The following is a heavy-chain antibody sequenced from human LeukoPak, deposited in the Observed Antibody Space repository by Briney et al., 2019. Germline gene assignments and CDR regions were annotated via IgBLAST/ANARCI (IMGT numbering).Heavy chain of an antibody. V-gene: IGHV1-2*02. CDR2: INPYSGDT. CDR1: GYTFTGYY. D-gene: IGHD2-2*01. J-gene: IGHJ5*02. CDR3: ASSYCSSTSCFILGGWFDP. Sequence: VASVKVSCKASGYTFTGYYIHWVRQAPGQGLEWMGWINPYSGDTNYAQKFQGRVTMTRDTSISTAYMELSRLRSDDTAVYYCASSYCSSTSCFILGGWFDPWGQGTLVTVSS.